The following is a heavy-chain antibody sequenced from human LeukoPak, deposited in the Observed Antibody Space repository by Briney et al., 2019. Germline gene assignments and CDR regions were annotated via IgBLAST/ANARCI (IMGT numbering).Heavy chain of an antibody. Sequence: SETLSLTCIVSGGSISSGTYYWGWIRQPPGKGLEWIGSIYYSGSTYYNPSLKSRVTISVDTSKNQFSLKLSSVTAADTAVYYCARTTDSITMVRAPLGWFDPWGQGTLVTVSS. CDR2: IYYSGST. V-gene: IGHV4-39*01. CDR3: ARTTDSITMVRAPLGWFDP. CDR1: GGSISSGTYY. D-gene: IGHD3-10*01. J-gene: IGHJ5*02.